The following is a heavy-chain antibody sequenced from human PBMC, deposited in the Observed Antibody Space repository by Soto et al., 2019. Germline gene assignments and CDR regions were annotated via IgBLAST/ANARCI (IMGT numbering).Heavy chain of an antibody. D-gene: IGHD3-3*01. J-gene: IGHJ4*02. V-gene: IGHV4-39*01. Sequence: SETLSLTCTVSGGSISSSSYYWGWIRQPPGKGLEWIGSIYYSGSTYYNPSLKSRVTISVDTSKNQFSLKLSSVTAADTAVYYCARQGTIFGVVITHYFDYWGQGTLVTVSS. CDR3: ARQGTIFGVVITHYFDY. CDR1: GGSISSSSYY. CDR2: IYYSGST.